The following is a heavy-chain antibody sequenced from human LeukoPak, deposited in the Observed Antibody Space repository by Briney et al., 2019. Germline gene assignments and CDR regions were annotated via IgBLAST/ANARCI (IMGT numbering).Heavy chain of an antibody. CDR1: GGTFSSYA. Sequence: GASVKVSCKASGGTFSSYAISWVRQAPGQGLEWMGWITTYNGNTNYIQKLQGRVTMTTDTSTSTAYMELRSLRSDDTAVYYCVRGPYYDSWSGAGYWGQGTLVTVSS. V-gene: IGHV1-18*01. CDR2: ITTYNGNT. D-gene: IGHD3-3*01. CDR3: VRGPYYDSWSGAGY. J-gene: IGHJ4*02.